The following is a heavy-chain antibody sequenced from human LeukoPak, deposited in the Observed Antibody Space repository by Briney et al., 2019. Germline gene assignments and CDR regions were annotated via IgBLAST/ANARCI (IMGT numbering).Heavy chain of an antibody. D-gene: IGHD6-13*01. J-gene: IGHJ6*03. CDR3: ARLTVFSSSWLAYYMDV. CDR2: IKQDGSDK. Sequence: PGGSLRLSCAAPGFTLSNYWMTWVRQTPGKGLEWVANIKQDGSDKHYVDSVKGRFTISRDNAKNSVCLQMNSLSAEDTAIYYCARLTVFSSSWLAYYMDVWGKGTTVTVSS. V-gene: IGHV3-7*01. CDR1: GFTLSNYW.